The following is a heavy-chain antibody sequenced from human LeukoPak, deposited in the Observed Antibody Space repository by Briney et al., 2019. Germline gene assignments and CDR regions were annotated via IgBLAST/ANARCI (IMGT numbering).Heavy chain of an antibody. CDR3: ARNDPDSSED. J-gene: IGHJ4*02. D-gene: IGHD3-22*01. CDR2: ISADGNNE. V-gene: IGHV3-30-3*01. Sequence: GGSLRLSCAASGFTVSSNYMSWVRQAPGKGLEWVAVISADGNNEHYADSAKGRFTLSRDNAKSTAYLQMNSLRSEDTAVYYCARNDPDSSEDWGQGTLVTVSS. CDR1: GFTVSSNY.